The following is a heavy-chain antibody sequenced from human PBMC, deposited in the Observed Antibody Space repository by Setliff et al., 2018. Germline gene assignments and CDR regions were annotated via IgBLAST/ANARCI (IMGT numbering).Heavy chain of an antibody. CDR1: GFTFSDYY. CDR2: VSWNSGTS. J-gene: IGHJ4*02. Sequence: PGGSLRLSCAASGFTFSDYYMSWIRQAPGKGLEWVSGVSWNSGTSAYADSVKGRFTISKDNAKNSLYLQMNSLRAEDTAVYYCARGSSSSGVDYWGQGTLVTVSS. D-gene: IGHD6-6*01. V-gene: IGHV3-11*04. CDR3: ARGSSSSGVDY.